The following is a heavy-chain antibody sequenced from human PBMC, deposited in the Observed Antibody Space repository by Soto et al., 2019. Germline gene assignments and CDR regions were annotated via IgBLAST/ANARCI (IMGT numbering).Heavy chain of an antibody. J-gene: IGHJ6*02. Sequence: PGGSLRLSCAASGFTFSSYSMNWVRQAPGKGLEWVSSISSSSYIYYADSVKGRFTISRDNAKNSLYLQMNSLRAEDTAVYYCARSPYYYAGMDVWGQGTTVTVSS. CDR3: ARSPYYYAGMDV. CDR1: GFTFSSYS. D-gene: IGHD3-10*01. CDR2: ISSSSYI. V-gene: IGHV3-21*01.